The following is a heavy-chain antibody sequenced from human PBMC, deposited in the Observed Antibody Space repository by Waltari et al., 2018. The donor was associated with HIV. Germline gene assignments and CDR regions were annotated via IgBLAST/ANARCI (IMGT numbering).Heavy chain of an antibody. V-gene: IGHV3-30*02. CDR1: GFTFSNYL. J-gene: IGHJ6*02. D-gene: IGHD6-13*01. Sequence: QVHLVESGGGVVQPGGSLKLSCAASGFTFSNYLMHWVRQAPGKGLEWVTFIYYDGNNKNYADSVKGRFTISRDNSKKTLYLQMNSLRHEDTAVYYCARGGLAISPAGTRLYTGMDVWGQGTT. CDR3: ARGGLAISPAGTRLYTGMDV. CDR2: IYYDGNNK.